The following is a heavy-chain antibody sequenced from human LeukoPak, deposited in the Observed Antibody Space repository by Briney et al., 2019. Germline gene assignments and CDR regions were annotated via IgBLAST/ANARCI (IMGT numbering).Heavy chain of an antibody. J-gene: IGHJ4*02. V-gene: IGHV1-18*01. Sequence: ASVKVSCKASGYTFTSYGISWVRQTPGQGLEWMGWISAYNGNTDYAQKLQGRVTMTTDTSTSTAYMELRSLRSDDTAVYYCARRVGRLTMVRGSDFEYWGQGTLVTVSS. CDR1: GYTFTSYG. CDR3: ARRVGRLTMVRGSDFEY. CDR2: ISAYNGNT. D-gene: IGHD3-10*01.